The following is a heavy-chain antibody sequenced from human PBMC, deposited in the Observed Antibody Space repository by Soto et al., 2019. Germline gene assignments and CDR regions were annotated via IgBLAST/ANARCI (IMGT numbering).Heavy chain of an antibody. CDR2: INESGRT. Sequence: QVQLQQWGAGLVKPSETLSLSCAVYGQSFSCHSWAWIRQPPGKGLEWIGEINESGRTYYNPSLKSRDTISTDTSKNQFSLKLSSVSAADTAAYFCARGSGIVALPGELEDVKYDYWGQGTLVNVSS. V-gene: IGHV4-34*01. CDR3: ARGSGIVALPGELEDVKYDY. CDR1: GQSFSCHS. D-gene: IGHD1-1*01. J-gene: IGHJ4*02.